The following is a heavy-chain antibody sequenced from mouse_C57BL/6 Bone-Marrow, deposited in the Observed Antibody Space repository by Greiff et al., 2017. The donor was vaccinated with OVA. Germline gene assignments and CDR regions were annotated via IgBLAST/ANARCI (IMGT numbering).Heavy chain of an antibody. CDR3: ARGGDSSGYVNYFDY. CDR1: DSEVFPIAY. Sequence: QVHVKQSGSELRSPGSSVKLSCKDFDSEVFPIAYMSWVRQKPGHGFEWIGGILPSIGRTIYGEKFEDKATLDADTLSNTAYLELNSLTSEDSAIYYCARGGDSSGYVNYFDYWGQGTTLTVSS. CDR2: ILPSIGRT. J-gene: IGHJ2*01. D-gene: IGHD3-2*02. V-gene: IGHV15-2*01.